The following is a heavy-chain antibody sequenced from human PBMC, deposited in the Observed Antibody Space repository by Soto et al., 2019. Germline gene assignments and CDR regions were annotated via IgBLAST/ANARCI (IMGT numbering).Heavy chain of an antibody. D-gene: IGHD6-19*01. CDR3: ARDDGWLILDY. CDR1: GFAFNTYS. CDR2: ITRSSSYI. J-gene: IGHJ4*02. Sequence: EVQLVESGGGPVKPGGSLRLSCAASGFAFNTYSMNWVRQAPGKGLECVAFITRSSSYIYYADSVRGRFTLSRNNAKNSLHLQMNSLRAEDTAIHYCARDDGWLILDYWGQGTLVTVSS. V-gene: IGHV3-21*06.